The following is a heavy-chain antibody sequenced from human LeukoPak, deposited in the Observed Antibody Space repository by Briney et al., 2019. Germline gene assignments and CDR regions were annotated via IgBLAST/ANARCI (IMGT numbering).Heavy chain of an antibody. J-gene: IGHJ4*02. Sequence: PGGSLRLSCAASGFAVSSNYMSWVRQAPGKGLEWVSVIYSGGSTYYADSVKGRFTISRDNSKNTLYLQMNSLRAEDTAVYYCARASLSPSYSGYDRCPKTTARGCREYYFDYWGQGTLVTVSS. V-gene: IGHV3-66*01. CDR1: GFAVSSNY. CDR3: ARASLSPSYSGYDRCPKTTARGCREYYFDY. D-gene: IGHD5-12*01. CDR2: IYSGGST.